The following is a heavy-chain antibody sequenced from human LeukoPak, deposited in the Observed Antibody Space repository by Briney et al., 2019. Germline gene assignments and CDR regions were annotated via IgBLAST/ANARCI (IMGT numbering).Heavy chain of an antibody. J-gene: IGHJ4*02. V-gene: IGHV4-34*01. CDR3: ARDNFWSGYWFDY. CDR1: GGSFSGYH. CDR2: INHSGST. Sequence: SETLSLTCAVYGGSFSGYHWSWIRQPPGKGLEWIGEINHSGSTNYNPSLKSRVTISVDTSKNQFSLKLSSVTAADTAVYYCARDNFWSGYWFDYWGQGTLVTVSS. D-gene: IGHD3-3*01.